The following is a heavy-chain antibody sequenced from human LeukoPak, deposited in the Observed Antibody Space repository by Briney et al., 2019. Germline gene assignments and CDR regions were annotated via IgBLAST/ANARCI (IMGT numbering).Heavy chain of an antibody. CDR2: MNPNSGNT. CDR1: GYTFTSYD. V-gene: IGHV1-8*01. J-gene: IGHJ5*02. Sequence: GASVKVSCKASGYTFTSYDINWVRQTTGQGLEWMGWMNPNSGNTGYAQKFQGRVTMTRNTSISTAYMELSSLRSEDTAVYYCAVKSRWPTDNWFDPWGQGTLVTVSS. CDR3: AVKSRWPTDNWFDP. D-gene: IGHD6-13*01.